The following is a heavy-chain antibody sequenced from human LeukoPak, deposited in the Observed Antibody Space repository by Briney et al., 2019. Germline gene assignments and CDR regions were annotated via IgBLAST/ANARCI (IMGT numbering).Heavy chain of an antibody. V-gene: IGHV4-59*11. CDR2: IYYSGST. J-gene: IGHJ3*02. CDR1: GGSISSHY. D-gene: IGHD4-17*01. Sequence: SETLSLTCTVSGGSISSHYWSWIRQPPGKGLEWIGYIYYSGSTNYNPSLKSRVTISVDTSKNQFSLKLSSVTAADTAVYYCARALPTVTGAFDIWGQGTMVTVSS. CDR3: ARALPTVTGAFDI.